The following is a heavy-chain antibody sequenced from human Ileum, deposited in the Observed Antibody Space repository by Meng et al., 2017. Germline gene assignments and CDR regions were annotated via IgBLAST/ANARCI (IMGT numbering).Heavy chain of an antibody. V-gene: IGHV4-30-4*01. CDR2: TYYNGSP. J-gene: IGHJ4*02. CDR3: ARERRHYYGSGSFDY. D-gene: IGHD3-10*01. Sequence: QVQLQESGPGLVQPSQTPSLTFSAPGGSSSSDNHYWTWIRQTPGKGLEWIGLTYYNGSPFYNPSLRSRVTISVDTSKDQFSLKLTSVTAADTAVYYCARERRHYYGSGSFDYWGQGILVTVSS. CDR1: GGSSSSDNHY.